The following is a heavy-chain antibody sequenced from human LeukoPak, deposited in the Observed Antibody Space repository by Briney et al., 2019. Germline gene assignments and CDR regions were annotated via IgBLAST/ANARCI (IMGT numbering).Heavy chain of an antibody. Sequence: GGSLRLSCAASGFTFSGYVMTWVRQAPGKGLECVSSITFSSSHIYYADSVKGRFTISRDNAKNSLDLQMESLRAEDTAVYYCAKDTGSPADAITMEDNAFDIWGQGTMVTVSS. D-gene: IGHD3-3*01. CDR3: AKDTGSPADAITMEDNAFDI. V-gene: IGHV3-21*04. CDR2: ITFSSSHI. J-gene: IGHJ3*02. CDR1: GFTFSGYV.